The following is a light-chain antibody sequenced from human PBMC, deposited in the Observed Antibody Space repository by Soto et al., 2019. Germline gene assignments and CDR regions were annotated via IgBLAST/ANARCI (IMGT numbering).Light chain of an antibody. J-gene: IGKJ4*01. Sequence: DIPMTQSPSSLSASVGDRLTITCRPSQSISIYLNWYQQKPGKAPKLLIYAASNLQSGVPSRFSGSGSGTDFTLTISSLQPEDFATYYCQQSYDTPLTFGGGTKVDI. CDR2: AAS. CDR3: QQSYDTPLT. CDR1: QSISIY. V-gene: IGKV1-39*01.